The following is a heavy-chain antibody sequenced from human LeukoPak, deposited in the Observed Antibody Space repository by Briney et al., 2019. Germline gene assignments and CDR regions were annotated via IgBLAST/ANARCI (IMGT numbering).Heavy chain of an antibody. Sequence: GGSLRLSCAASGFLFNYYGLMWVREAPGKGGEWASAISNDGGGTQYADFVEGRFTISRDNSKNTLFLQMSSLRAEDTALYYCAKGSSGYFADLWGQGTLVTASS. CDR2: ISNDGGGT. CDR3: AKGSSGYFADL. J-gene: IGHJ5*02. CDR1: GFLFNYYG. V-gene: IGHV3-23*01. D-gene: IGHD3-22*01.